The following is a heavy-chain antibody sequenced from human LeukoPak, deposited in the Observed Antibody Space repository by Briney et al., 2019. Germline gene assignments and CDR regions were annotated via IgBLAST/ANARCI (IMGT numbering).Heavy chain of an antibody. J-gene: IGHJ4*02. CDR1: GFSFSTYY. Sequence: GGSLRLSCAASGFSFSTYYVNWVRQAPGKGLEWVACISSSSTYIYYADSVRGRFAISRDNAKNSLYLQMNSLRADDTAVYYCVRENHGSFDYWGQGSLVTVSS. D-gene: IGHD1-14*01. CDR3: VRENHGSFDY. CDR2: ISSSSTYI. V-gene: IGHV3-21*01.